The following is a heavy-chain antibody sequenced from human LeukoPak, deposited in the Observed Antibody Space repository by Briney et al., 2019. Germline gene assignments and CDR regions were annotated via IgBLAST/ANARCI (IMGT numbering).Heavy chain of an antibody. Sequence: SVKVSCKASGATFSSYAISWVRQAPGQGLEWMGRIIPILGIANYAQKFQGRVTITADKSTSTAYMELSSLRSEDTAVYYCARDEFEYYDSSGYHAFDIWGQGTMVTVSS. J-gene: IGHJ3*02. V-gene: IGHV1-69*04. CDR3: ARDEFEYYDSSGYHAFDI. D-gene: IGHD3-22*01. CDR2: IIPILGIA. CDR1: GATFSSYA.